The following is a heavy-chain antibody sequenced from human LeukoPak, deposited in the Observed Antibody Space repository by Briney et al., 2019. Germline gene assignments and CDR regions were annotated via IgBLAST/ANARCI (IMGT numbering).Heavy chain of an antibody. Sequence: GGSLRLSCAASGSTFSSYSMNWVRQAPGKGLEWVSSISSSSSYIYYADSVKGRFTISRDNAKNSLYLQMNSLRAEDTAVYYCASVGPRDAFDIWGQGTMVTVSS. V-gene: IGHV3-21*01. CDR1: GSTFSSYS. CDR2: ISSSSSYI. CDR3: ASVGPRDAFDI. J-gene: IGHJ3*02.